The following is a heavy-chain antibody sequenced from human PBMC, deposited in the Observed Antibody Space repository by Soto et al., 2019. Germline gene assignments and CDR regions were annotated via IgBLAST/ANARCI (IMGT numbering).Heavy chain of an antibody. V-gene: IGHV3-15*07. CDR2: IKSKTDGGTT. CDR3: TTSVVGTSSN. Sequence: GGSLRLSCGASGFTFNNAWMNWVRQAPGKGLEWVGRIKSKTDGGTTDYAAPVKGRFTISRDDLKNTLYLQMNSLKTEDTAVYFCTTSVVGTSSNWGRGTLVTVSS. J-gene: IGHJ4*02. CDR1: GFTFNNAW. D-gene: IGHD1-26*01.